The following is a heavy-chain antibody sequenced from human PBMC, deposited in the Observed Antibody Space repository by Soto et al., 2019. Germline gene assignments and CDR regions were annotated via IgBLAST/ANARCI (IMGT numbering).Heavy chain of an antibody. D-gene: IGHD3-22*01. J-gene: IGHJ4*02. CDR2: LDAEDGET. Sequence: GASVKVSCKVSGYSLSDLSIHWVRQAPGKGLEWMGGLDAEDGETIYAQKPQGRVTMTTDTSTSTAYMELRSLRSDDTAVYYCARDLPSSGYYSPYYYWGQGTLVTVSS. V-gene: IGHV1-24*01. CDR1: GYSLSDLS. CDR3: ARDLPSSGYYSPYYY.